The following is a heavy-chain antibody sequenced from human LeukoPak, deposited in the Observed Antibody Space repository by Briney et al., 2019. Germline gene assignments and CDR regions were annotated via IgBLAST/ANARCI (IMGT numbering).Heavy chain of an antibody. CDR3: ASVSGSFLDFQH. J-gene: IGHJ1*01. CDR2: ISGSSSTT. Sequence: GGSLRLSCAASGFTFSTYSMNWVRQAPGKGLEWVSYISGSSSTTYYAESAKGRFTISRDNAKNSLYLQMNSLRAEDTAVYYCASVSGSFLDFQHWGQGTLVTVSS. V-gene: IGHV3-48*04. D-gene: IGHD3-10*01. CDR1: GFTFSTYS.